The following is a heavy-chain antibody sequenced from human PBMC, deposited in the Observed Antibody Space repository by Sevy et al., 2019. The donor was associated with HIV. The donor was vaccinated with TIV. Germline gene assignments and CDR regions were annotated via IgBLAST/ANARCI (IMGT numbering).Heavy chain of an antibody. J-gene: IGHJ4*02. CDR3: SKDRVSGTYYTGDFDY. CDR2: ISITGGST. CDR1: GFTFSIYA. D-gene: IGHD3-10*01. V-gene: IGHV3-23*01. Sequence: GGSLRLSCAASGFTFSIYAMSWVRQAPGKGLEWVSVISITGGSTYYADSVKGRFTISRDNSKNMLYLQMNTLRAEDTAVYYCSKDRVSGTYYTGDFDYWGQGTLVTVSS.